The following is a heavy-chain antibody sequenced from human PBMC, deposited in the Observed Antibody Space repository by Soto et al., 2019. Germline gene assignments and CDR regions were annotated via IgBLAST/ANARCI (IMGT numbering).Heavy chain of an antibody. Sequence: QVQLVESGGGVVQPGRSLRLSCAASGFTFSSYGMHWVRQAPGKGLEWVAVISYDGSNKYYADSVKGRFTISRDKSKNTLYLQKNSLRAEGTGVYYCAKVKRVMITGGGVIEPLDYWGEGTLVTVSS. D-gene: IGHD3-16*02. CDR3: AKVKRVMITGGGVIEPLDY. V-gene: IGHV3-30*18. CDR1: GFTFSSYG. J-gene: IGHJ4*02. CDR2: ISYDGSNK.